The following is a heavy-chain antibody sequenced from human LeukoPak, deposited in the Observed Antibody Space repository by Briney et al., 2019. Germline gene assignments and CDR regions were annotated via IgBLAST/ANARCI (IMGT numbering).Heavy chain of an antibody. Sequence: GGPLRLSCEVSGFNVSANYLSWVRQAPGKGLVWVSGIYSGGSTYYADSVKGRFTISRDIPKNMVYLQMISLRAEDTAVYYCARGSPFDDWGQGTPVTFSS. CDR1: GFNVSANY. CDR2: IYSGGST. D-gene: IGHD1-26*01. CDR3: ARGSPFDD. J-gene: IGHJ4*02. V-gene: IGHV3-66*01.